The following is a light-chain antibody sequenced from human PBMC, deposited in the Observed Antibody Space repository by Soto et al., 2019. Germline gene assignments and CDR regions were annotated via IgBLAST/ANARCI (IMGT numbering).Light chain of an antibody. Sequence: EIVLTQSPGTLSLSSGERATLSCRASQSVRSNYLAWYQQKPGQAPRLLIYGASSRATGIPDRFGGSGSGTAFTLNISRLEPEDVAVYYCQQYASSPLTFGGGTKVEIK. CDR1: QSVRSNY. V-gene: IGKV3-20*01. J-gene: IGKJ4*01. CDR3: QQYASSPLT. CDR2: GAS.